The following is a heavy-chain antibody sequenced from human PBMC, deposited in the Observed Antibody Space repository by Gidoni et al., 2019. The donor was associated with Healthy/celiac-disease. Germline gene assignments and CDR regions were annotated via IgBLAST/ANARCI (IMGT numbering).Heavy chain of an antibody. V-gene: IGHV3-7*01. Sequence: EVQLVESGGGLVQPGGSLRLSCAAAGFPFSSYWMSWVRQAPGKGLEWVANIKQDGSEKYYVDSVKGRFTISRDNAKNSLYLQMNSLRAEDTAVYYCARTYYDILTGSNWFDPWGQGTLVTVSS. J-gene: IGHJ5*02. D-gene: IGHD3-9*01. CDR1: GFPFSSYW. CDR3: ARTYYDILTGSNWFDP. CDR2: IKQDGSEK.